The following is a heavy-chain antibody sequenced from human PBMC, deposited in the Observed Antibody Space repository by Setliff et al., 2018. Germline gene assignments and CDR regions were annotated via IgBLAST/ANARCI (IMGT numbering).Heavy chain of an antibody. V-gene: IGHV1-69*05. Sequence: SVKVSCKASGGTFTNYAINWVRQAPGQGLEWMGGINPIFGTADYTQNFQGRVTITTDESTSTAYMELSSLRSEDTAIYYCATERGLVVSATDYYYYMDVWGKGTTVTASS. D-gene: IGHD2-15*01. CDR1: GGTFTNYA. CDR2: INPIFGTA. CDR3: ATERGLVVSATDYYYYMDV. J-gene: IGHJ6*03.